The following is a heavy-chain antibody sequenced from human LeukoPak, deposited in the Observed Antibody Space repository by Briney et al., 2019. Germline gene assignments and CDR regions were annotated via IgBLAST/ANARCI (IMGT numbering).Heavy chain of an antibody. D-gene: IGHD4-17*01. CDR3: AREPYGDFPGF. CDR1: GFSLRDYY. Sequence: GGSLRLSCAASGFSLRDYYMSWIRQAPGKGLEWISYISSSSSSTNYADSVKGRFTISRDNAENSLYLQMNSLRVEDTAVYYCAREPYGDFPGFWGQGTLVTVSS. J-gene: IGHJ4*02. V-gene: IGHV3-11*06. CDR2: ISSSSSST.